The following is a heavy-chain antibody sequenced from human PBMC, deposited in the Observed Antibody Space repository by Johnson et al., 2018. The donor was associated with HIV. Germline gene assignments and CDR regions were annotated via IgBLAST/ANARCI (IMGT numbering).Heavy chain of an antibody. CDR1: GFTFDDYG. D-gene: IGHD3-22*01. CDR3: ARVRTGDSSGYHDAFDI. CDR2: INWNGDSI. Sequence: VQLVESGGGVVRPGGSLRLSCVASGFTFDDYGMSWVRQAPGKGLEWVSGINWNGDSIGYVDSVKGGFTISRDNVKRSLYLQMNSLRVEDTALYYCARVRTGDSSGYHDAFDIWGQGTMVTVSS. J-gene: IGHJ3*02. V-gene: IGHV3-20*04.